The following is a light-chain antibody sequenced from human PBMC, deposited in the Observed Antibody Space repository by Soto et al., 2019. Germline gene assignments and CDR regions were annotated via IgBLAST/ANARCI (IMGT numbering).Light chain of an antibody. CDR2: DAS. Sequence: EIVLTQSPATLSLSPGERATLSCGASQPFSSNLAWYQQKPGQAPRLLIYDASKRATGIPARFSGRGSGTDFTLTISSLEPEDFAVYYCQQRSNWPPVITFGQGTRLEIK. CDR3: QQRSNWPPVIT. V-gene: IGKV3-11*01. J-gene: IGKJ5*01. CDR1: QPFSSN.